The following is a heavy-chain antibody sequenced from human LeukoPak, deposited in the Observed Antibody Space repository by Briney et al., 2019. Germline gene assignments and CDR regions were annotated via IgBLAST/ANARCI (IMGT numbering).Heavy chain of an antibody. V-gene: IGHV1-69*13. Sequence: SVKVSCKASGGTFSSYAISWVRQAPGQGLEWMGGIIPTFGTANYAQKFQGRVTITADESTSTAYMELSSLRSEDTAVYYCATGPNAGPYNWFDPWGQGTLVTVSS. CDR1: GGTFSSYA. CDR3: ATGPNAGPYNWFDP. D-gene: IGHD1-1*01. J-gene: IGHJ5*02. CDR2: IIPTFGTA.